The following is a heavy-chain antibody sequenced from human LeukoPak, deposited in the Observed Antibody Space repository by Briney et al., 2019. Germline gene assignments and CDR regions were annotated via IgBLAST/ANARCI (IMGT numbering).Heavy chain of an antibody. J-gene: IGHJ4*02. Sequence: ASVRVSCKASGYTFTGYYMHWVRQAPGQGLEWMGWTNPNSGGTNYAQKFQGRVTMTRDTSISTAYMELSRLRSDDTAVYYCARGLDRVVVPAAIGYWGQGTLVTVSS. CDR2: TNPNSGGT. V-gene: IGHV1-2*02. CDR3: ARGLDRVVVPAAIGY. D-gene: IGHD2-2*01. CDR1: GYTFTGYY.